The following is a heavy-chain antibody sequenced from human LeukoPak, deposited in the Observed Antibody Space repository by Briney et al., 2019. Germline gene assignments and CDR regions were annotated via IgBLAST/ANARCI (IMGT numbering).Heavy chain of an antibody. Sequence: PSETLSLTCTVSGGSISSYYWSWIRQSPGKGLEWIGSVFNSGGTDYSPSLRSRVAISLDRSKSQFSLRLTSVTAADTALYFCARPRPDYGAFHCWGQGTMVTVSS. CDR1: GGSISSYY. J-gene: IGHJ3*01. V-gene: IGHV4-59*08. D-gene: IGHD4/OR15-4a*01. CDR2: VFNSGGT. CDR3: ARPRPDYGAFHC.